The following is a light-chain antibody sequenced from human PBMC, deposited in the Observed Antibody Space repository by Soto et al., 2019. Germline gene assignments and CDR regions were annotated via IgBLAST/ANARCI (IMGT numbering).Light chain of an antibody. V-gene: IGLV4-69*01. CDR2: LNGDGSH. CDR3: PTRGSGTRV. CDR1: SGHSLYA. Sequence: QPVLTQSPSASASLGASVKLTCTMTSGHSLYAISWHQQQPEKGTRHVMKLNGDGSHSQGDGIPDRFSGSSAGAERYLTFFSLQSDDEAYYCCPTRGSGTRVFGGGTKLTVL. J-gene: IGLJ3*02.